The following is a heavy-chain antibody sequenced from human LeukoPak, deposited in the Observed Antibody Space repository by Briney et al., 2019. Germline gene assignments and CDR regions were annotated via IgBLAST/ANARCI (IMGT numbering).Heavy chain of an antibody. CDR3: AICGTSCYEGGSYNYYGMDV. CDR2: ISPIFDTT. D-gene: IGHD2-2*01. Sequence: SVKVCCKASGGTFSSYTYSWVRQAPGPGIEWMGGISPIFDTTNYAQKFQGRVTITADKSTSTTYMELTSLRSEDTAVYYCAICGTSCYEGGSYNYYGMDVWGKGTTVIVSS. J-gene: IGHJ6*04. V-gene: IGHV1-69*06. CDR1: GGTFSSYT.